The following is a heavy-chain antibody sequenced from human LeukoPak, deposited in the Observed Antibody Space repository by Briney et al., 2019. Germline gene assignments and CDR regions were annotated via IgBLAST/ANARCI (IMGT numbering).Heavy chain of an antibody. D-gene: IGHD2-2*02. CDR2: IYHSGST. J-gene: IGHJ4*02. Sequence: SETLSLTCTVSGYSISSGYYCGWIRQPPGKGLEWIGSIYHSGSTYYNPSLKSRVTISVDTSKNQFSLKLSSVTAADTAVYYCARDCSSTSCYTFGFDYWGQGTLVTVSS. V-gene: IGHV4-38-2*02. CDR1: GYSISSGYY. CDR3: ARDCSSTSCYTFGFDY.